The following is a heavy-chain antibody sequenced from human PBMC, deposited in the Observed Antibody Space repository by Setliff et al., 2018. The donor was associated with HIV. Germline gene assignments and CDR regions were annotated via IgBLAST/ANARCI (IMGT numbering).Heavy chain of an antibody. CDR3: ARSRAAGFDS. Sequence: GGSLRLSCAASGFTFSSYSMNWVRQAPGKGLERVSYISSSSSTIYYADSVKGRFTISRDNAKNSLYLQMNSLRAEDTAVYYCARSRAAGFDSWGQGTLVTVSS. D-gene: IGHD6-13*01. J-gene: IGHJ4*02. CDR1: GFTFSSYS. V-gene: IGHV3-48*01. CDR2: ISSSSSTI.